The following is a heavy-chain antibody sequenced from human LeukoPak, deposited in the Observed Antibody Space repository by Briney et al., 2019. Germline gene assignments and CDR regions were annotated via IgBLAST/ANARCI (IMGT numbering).Heavy chain of an antibody. CDR2: INAGNGNT. J-gene: IGHJ3*02. Sequence: ASVKVSCKASGYTFTSYAMHWVRQAPGQRLEWMGWINAGNGNTKYSQKFQGRVTITRDTSASTAYMELSSLRSEDTAVYYCASVLDGEQWLGYAFDIWGQGTMVTVSS. CDR3: ASVLDGEQWLGYAFDI. CDR1: GYTFTSYA. D-gene: IGHD6-19*01. V-gene: IGHV1-3*01.